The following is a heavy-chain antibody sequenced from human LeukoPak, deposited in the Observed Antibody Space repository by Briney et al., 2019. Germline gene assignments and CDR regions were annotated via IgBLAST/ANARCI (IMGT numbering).Heavy chain of an antibody. J-gene: IGHJ5*02. CDR1: GFTFSSYA. CDR3: AKVVDGQWLVRGWFDP. Sequence: GGSLRLSCAASGFTFSSYAMSWVRQAPGKGLEWVSAISGSGGSTYYADSVNGRFTISRDNSKNTQYLQMNSLRAEDTAVYYCAKVVDGQWLVRGWFDPWGQGTLVTVPS. D-gene: IGHD6-19*01. CDR2: ISGSGGST. V-gene: IGHV3-23*01.